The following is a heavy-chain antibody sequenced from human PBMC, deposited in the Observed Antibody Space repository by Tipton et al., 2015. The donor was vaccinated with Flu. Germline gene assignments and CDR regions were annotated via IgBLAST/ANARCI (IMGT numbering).Heavy chain of an antibody. Sequence: TLSLTCTVSGGSISSGSYYWSWIRQPAGKGLEWIGRIYTSGSTNYNPSLKSRVTISVDTSKNQFSLKLSSVTAADTAVYYCARDVRGCTNGVCYPQWGQGTMVPVSS. CDR2: IYTSGST. CDR3: ARDVRGCTNGVCYPQ. J-gene: IGHJ3*01. V-gene: IGHV4-61*02. D-gene: IGHD2-8*01. CDR1: GGSISSGSYY.